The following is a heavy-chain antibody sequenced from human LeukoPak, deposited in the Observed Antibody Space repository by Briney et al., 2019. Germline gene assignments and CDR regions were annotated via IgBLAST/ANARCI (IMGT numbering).Heavy chain of an antibody. CDR3: ARNTAGIDY. CDR2: IYSGGST. J-gene: IGHJ4*02. V-gene: IGHV3-53*01. CDR1: GCTVSSNY. Sequence: PGGSLRLSCAASGCTVSSNYMSWVRQAPRKGLEWVSVIYSGGSTYYADCVKGRFTISRDNSKNTLYLQMNSLRAEDTAVYYCARNTAGIDYWGQGTLVTVSS. D-gene: IGHD5-18*01.